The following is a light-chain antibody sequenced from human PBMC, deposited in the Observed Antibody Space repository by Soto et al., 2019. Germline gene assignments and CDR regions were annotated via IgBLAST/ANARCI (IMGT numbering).Light chain of an antibody. J-gene: IGKJ1*01. CDR2: AAS. Sequence: AIRMTQSPSSLSASTGDRDTITCRASQGISSYLAWYQQKPGKAPKLLIYAASTLQSGVPSRFSGSGSGTDFTLTISCLQSEDFATYYCQQYYSYPRWTFGQGTKVEIK. CDR3: QQYYSYPRWT. CDR1: QGISSY. V-gene: IGKV1-8*01.